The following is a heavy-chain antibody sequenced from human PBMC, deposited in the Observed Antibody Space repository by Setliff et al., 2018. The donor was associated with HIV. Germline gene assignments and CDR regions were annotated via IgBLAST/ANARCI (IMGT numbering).Heavy chain of an antibody. V-gene: IGHV3-23*01. CDR3: ASFDSHRG. J-gene: IGHJ4*02. CDR2: IFGSADNT. Sequence: GGSLRLSCAASGFIFSSYAMTWVRQAPGKGLEWVSAIFGSADNTHYADSVKGRFTISRDISKNTLYLQMNSLIAEDIAVYYCASFDSHRGWGQGTLVTVSS. CDR1: GFIFSSYA.